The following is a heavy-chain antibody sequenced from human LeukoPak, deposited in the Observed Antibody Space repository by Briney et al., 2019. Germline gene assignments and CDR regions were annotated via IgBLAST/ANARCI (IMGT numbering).Heavy chain of an antibody. V-gene: IGHV3-23*01. D-gene: IGHD1-26*01. CDR2: ITDGGGFT. Sequence: GGSLRLPCTAAGFTFSSYAMSWVRQAPGKGLEWVSAITDGGGFTVYADSVKGRFTISRDNSKNTLYLQMNSLRAEDTAVYYCAKRLGSGKYYFDFWGQGTLVTVSS. CDR1: GFTFSSYA. CDR3: AKRLGSGKYYFDF. J-gene: IGHJ4*02.